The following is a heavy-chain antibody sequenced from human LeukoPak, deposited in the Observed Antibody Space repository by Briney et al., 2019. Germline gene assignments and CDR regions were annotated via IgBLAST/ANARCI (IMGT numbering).Heavy chain of an antibody. Sequence: SQTLSLTCTVSGGSISSGGYYWSWIRQHPGKGLEWIGYIYYSGSTYYNPSLKSRVIISVDTSKNQFSLKLSSVTAADTAVYYCARDLDYGGNFYAFDIWGQGTMVTVSS. CDR2: IYYSGST. J-gene: IGHJ3*02. D-gene: IGHD4-23*01. CDR3: ARDLDYGGNFYAFDI. CDR1: GGSISSGGYY. V-gene: IGHV4-31*03.